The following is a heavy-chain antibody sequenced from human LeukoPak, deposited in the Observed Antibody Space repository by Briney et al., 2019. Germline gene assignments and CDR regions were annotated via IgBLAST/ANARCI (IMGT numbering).Heavy chain of an antibody. CDR2: IIPIFGTA. D-gene: IGHD6-19*01. CDR1: GGTFSSYA. CDR3: ARGVAVAVTFDY. J-gene: IGHJ4*02. Sequence: SVKVSCKASGGTFSSYAISWVRQAPGQGLEWMGRIIPIFGTANYAQKFQGRVTITTEESTSTAYMELSSLRSEDTAVYYCARGVAVAVTFDYWGQGTLVTVSS. V-gene: IGHV1-69*05.